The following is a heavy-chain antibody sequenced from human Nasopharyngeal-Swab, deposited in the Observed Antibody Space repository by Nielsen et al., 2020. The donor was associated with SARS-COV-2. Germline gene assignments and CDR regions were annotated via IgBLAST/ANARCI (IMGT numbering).Heavy chain of an antibody. V-gene: IGHV3-21*01. Sequence: VRQAPGNGLEWVSSISSSSSYIYYADSVKGRFTISRDNAKNSLYLQMNSLRAEDTAVYYCARLQWLDTGIDAFDIWGQGTMVTVSS. CDR2: ISSSSSYI. D-gene: IGHD6-19*01. CDR3: ARLQWLDTGIDAFDI. J-gene: IGHJ3*02.